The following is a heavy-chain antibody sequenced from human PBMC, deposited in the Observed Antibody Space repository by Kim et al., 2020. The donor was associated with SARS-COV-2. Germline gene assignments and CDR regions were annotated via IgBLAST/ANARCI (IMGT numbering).Heavy chain of an antibody. V-gene: IGHV5-10-1*01. D-gene: IGHD5-12*01. CDR1: GYSFTSYW. J-gene: IGHJ6*02. Sequence: GESLEISCKGSGYSFTSYWISWVRQMPGKGLEWMGRIDPSDSYTNYSPSFQGHVTISADKSISTAYLQWSSLKASDTAMYYCASSIRWLQFNVGLGYYGMDVWGQGTTVTVSS. CDR2: IDPSDSYT. CDR3: ASSIRWLQFNVGLGYYGMDV.